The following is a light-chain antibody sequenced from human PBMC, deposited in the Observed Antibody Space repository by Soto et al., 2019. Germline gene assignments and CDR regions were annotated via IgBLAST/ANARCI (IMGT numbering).Light chain of an antibody. CDR2: NTN. V-gene: IGLV8-61*01. CDR3: VLYMGSGIWV. Sequence: QTVVTQEPSFSVSPGGTVTLTCGLTSGSVSTNYYPSWYQQTPGQAPRTLISNTNTRSSGVPDRFSGAILGNKAALTITGAQADDESHYYCVLYMGSGIWVFGGGTKVTVL. CDR1: SGSVSTNYY. J-gene: IGLJ3*02.